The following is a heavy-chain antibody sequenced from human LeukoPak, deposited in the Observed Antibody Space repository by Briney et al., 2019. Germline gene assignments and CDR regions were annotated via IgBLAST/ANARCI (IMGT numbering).Heavy chain of an antibody. CDR3: ARSRYYYDSSGPSEYFDY. Sequence: PGGSLRLSCAASGFTVSSSYTSWVRQAPGKGLEWVSVIYSGGSTYYADSVKGRFTISRDNSKNTLYLQMNSLRAEDTAVYYCARSRYYYDSSGPSEYFDYWGQGTLVTVSS. CDR1: GFTVSSSY. V-gene: IGHV3-53*01. D-gene: IGHD3-22*01. CDR2: IYSGGST. J-gene: IGHJ4*02.